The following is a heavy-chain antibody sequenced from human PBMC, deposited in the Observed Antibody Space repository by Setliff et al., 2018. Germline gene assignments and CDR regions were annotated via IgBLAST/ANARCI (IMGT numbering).Heavy chain of an antibody. J-gene: IGHJ3*02. D-gene: IGHD3-22*01. Sequence: ASVKVSCKASGYTFTGYYMHWVRQAPGQGLEWMGWINPNSGGTNYAQKFQGWVTMTRDTYISTAYMELSRLRSDDTAVYYCARSGPYYYDSRGAFDIWGQGTMVTVSS. V-gene: IGHV1-2*04. CDR1: GYTFTGYY. CDR3: ARSGPYYYDSRGAFDI. CDR2: INPNSGGT.